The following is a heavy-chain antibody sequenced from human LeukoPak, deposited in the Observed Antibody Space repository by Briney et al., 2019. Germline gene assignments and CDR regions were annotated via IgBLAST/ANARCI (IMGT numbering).Heavy chain of an antibody. D-gene: IGHD3-10*01. V-gene: IGHV4-61*01. CDR1: GGSVSSGSYY. CDR3: AREGSVSYYTLGWYFDL. J-gene: IGHJ2*01. CDR2: IYYSGST. Sequence: SETLSLTCTVSGGSVSSGSYYWSWIRQPPGKGLEWIGYIYYSGSTNYNPSLKSRVTISVDTSKNQFSLKLSSVTAADTAVYYCAREGSVSYYTLGWYFDLWGRGTLVTVSS.